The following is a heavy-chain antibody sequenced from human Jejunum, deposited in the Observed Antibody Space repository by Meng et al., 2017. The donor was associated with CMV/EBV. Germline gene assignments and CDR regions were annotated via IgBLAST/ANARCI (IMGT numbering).Heavy chain of an antibody. J-gene: IGHJ4*02. D-gene: IGHD3-10*01. CDR3: ARGPSIGVRGVFYFDY. CDR1: GYTLVASY. CDR2: LNPNPGGT. Sequence: QLVQVVAEEQNPGAAVKVFCKASGYTLVASYRDWVRQAPGQGLDWMGWLNPNPGGTNFAQKFQGRVTMARDTSITTAYMELSGLRSDDTAVYYCARGPSIGVRGVFYFDYWGQGTLVTVSS. V-gene: IGHV1-2*02.